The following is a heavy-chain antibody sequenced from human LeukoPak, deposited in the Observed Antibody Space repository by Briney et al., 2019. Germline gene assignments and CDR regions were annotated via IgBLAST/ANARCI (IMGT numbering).Heavy chain of an antibody. D-gene: IGHD6-19*01. Sequence: GGSLRLSCAASGFNISKTYLMWARQARGKRLEWVSVTYAGGASWYGDFVEGRFTISRDNAKNSLYLQMNSLRAEDTALYYCAKDRSRGAVAGLIHYWGQGTLVTVSS. CDR2: TYAGGAS. J-gene: IGHJ4*02. CDR1: GFNISKTY. V-gene: IGHV3-53*05. CDR3: AKDRSRGAVAGLIHY.